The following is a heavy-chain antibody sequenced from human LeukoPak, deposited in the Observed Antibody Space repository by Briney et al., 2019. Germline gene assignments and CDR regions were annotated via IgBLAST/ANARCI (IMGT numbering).Heavy chain of an antibody. CDR3: ARDFSGGSCVDY. V-gene: IGHV3-15*01. J-gene: IGHJ4*02. D-gene: IGHD2-15*01. Sequence: PGGSLRLSCAASGFTFSNAWMSWVRQAPGKGLEWVGRIKSKTDGGTTDYAAPVKGRFTISRDNAKNSLYLQMNSLRAEDTAVYYCARDFSGGSCVDYWGQGTLVTVSS. CDR1: GFTFSNAW. CDR2: IKSKTDGGTT.